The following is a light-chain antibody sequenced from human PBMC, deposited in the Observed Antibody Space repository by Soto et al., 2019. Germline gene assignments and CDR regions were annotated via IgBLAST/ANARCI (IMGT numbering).Light chain of an antibody. CDR2: LEGSGSY. J-gene: IGLJ2*01. CDR1: SGHSSYI. Sequence: QAVLTQSSSASASLGSSVKLTCTLSSGHSSYIIAWHQQQPGKAPRYLMKLEGSGSYNKGSGVPDRFSGSSSGADRYLTISNLQSEDEADYYCVLYMRSGISVFGGGTKLTVL. V-gene: IGLV4-60*03. CDR3: VLYMRSGISV.